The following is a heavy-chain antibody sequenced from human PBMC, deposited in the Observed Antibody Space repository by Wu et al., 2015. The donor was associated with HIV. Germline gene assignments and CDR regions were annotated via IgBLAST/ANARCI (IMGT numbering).Heavy chain of an antibody. CDR3: VRSGRGDILSGRGEPLTGHLYPPSFDY. Sequence: QVQLVQSGGEVKKPGASVKVSCKASGYIFTTYGISWVRQAPGQGLEWMGWISTYNGDTYYAQNVQGRVTMTSDTSTRTAYMELRSLRSDDTAVYFCVRSGRGDILSGRGEPLTGHLYPPSFDYWGQGTLVTVSS. V-gene: IGHV1-18*01. CDR2: ISTYNGDT. D-gene: IGHD3-9*01. J-gene: IGHJ4*02. CDR1: GYIFTTYG.